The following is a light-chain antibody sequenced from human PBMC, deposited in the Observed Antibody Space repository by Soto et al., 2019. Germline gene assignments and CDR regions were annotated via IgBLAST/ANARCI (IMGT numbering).Light chain of an antibody. Sequence: EIVLTQSPATLSLSPGERATLSCRASQSISTYLAWYQQKPGQAPRLFIYDTSKRATGIPARFSGSGSGTDFTLTIRSLEPEYFATYHGQQRRDWPLNFGGVTRADIK. CDR1: QSISTY. CDR3: QQRRDWPLN. V-gene: IGKV3-11*01. CDR2: DTS. J-gene: IGKJ4*01.